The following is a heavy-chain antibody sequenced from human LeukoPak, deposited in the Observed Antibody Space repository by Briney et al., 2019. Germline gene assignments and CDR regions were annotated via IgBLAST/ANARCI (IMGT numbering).Heavy chain of an antibody. V-gene: IGHV4-59*01. CDR3: AREPAPDAFDI. CDR2: IYYSGST. J-gene: IGHJ3*02. CDR1: GGSISSYY. Sequence: KSSETLSLTCTVSGGSISSYYWSWIRQPPGKGLEWIGYIYYSGSTNYNPSLKSRVTISVDTSKNQFSLKLSSVTAADTAVYYCAREPAPDAFDIWGQGTMVTVSS.